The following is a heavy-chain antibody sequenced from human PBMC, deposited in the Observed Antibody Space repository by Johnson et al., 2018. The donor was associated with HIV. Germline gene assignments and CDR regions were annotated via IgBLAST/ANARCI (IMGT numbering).Heavy chain of an antibody. CDR1: GFTVSSNY. J-gene: IGHJ3*02. CDR2: ISYDGSNQ. D-gene: IGHD6-19*01. V-gene: IGHV3-30*03. CDR3: ARDRPSGWPDAFDI. Sequence: QVQLVESGGGLVQPGGSLRLSCAASGFTVSSNYMSWVRQAPGKGLEWVAVISYDGSNQYCADSVKGRFTISRDNSNKTVYLQMNSLGPEDTAVYYCARDRPSGWPDAFDIWGQGTMVTVSS.